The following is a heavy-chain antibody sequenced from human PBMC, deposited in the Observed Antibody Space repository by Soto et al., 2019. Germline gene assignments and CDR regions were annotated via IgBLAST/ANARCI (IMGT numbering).Heavy chain of an antibody. V-gene: IGHV4-39*01. J-gene: IGHJ4*02. CDR1: CGSIISSSYY. D-gene: IGHD3-10*01. CDR2: IYYSGST. Sequence: SETLSLTCTFSCGSIISSSYYWGWIRQPPGKGLEWIGGIYYSGSTYYNPSLKSRVTISVDTSKNQFSLKLSSVTAADTAVYYCASSYSAWFGEPIFDYWGQGTLVTVS. CDR3: ASSYSAWFGEPIFDY.